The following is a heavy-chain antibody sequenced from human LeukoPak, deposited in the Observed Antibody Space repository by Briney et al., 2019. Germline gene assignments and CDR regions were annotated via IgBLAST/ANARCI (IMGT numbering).Heavy chain of an antibody. D-gene: IGHD2-15*01. CDR2: ISDSGGST. J-gene: IGHJ4*02. Sequence: GGSLRLSCAASGFTFSSYAMSWVRQAPGKGLEWVSAISDSGGSTYYADSVKGRFPISRDNSKNTLYLQMNSLRAEDTAVYYCAKLTLLGYCSGGSCYDRRVFDYWGQGTLVIVSS. CDR3: AKLTLLGYCSGGSCYDRRVFDY. CDR1: GFTFSSYA. V-gene: IGHV3-23*01.